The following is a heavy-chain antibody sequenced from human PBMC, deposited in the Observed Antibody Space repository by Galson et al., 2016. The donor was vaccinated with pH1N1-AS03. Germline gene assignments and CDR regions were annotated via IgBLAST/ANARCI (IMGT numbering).Heavy chain of an antibody. CDR2: MDPTGRR. CDR1: GGSLKSSY. CDR3: TRESPGLGRGLDY. D-gene: IGHD1-26*01. J-gene: IGHJ4*02. Sequence: ETLSLTCIVPGGSLKSSYWNWIRQSPGKGLEWIGRMDPTGRRNYKSSLESRVSMSVDTSKNEISLRLTSVTAADTAVYYCTRESPGLGRGLDYWGQGTLVTVSS. V-gene: IGHV4-4*07.